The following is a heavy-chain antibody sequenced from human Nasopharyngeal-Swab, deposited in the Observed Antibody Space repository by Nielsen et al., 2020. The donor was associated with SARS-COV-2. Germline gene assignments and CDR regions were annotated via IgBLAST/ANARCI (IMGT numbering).Heavy chain of an antibody. Sequence: RQAPGKGLEWIGYIYYSGSTYYNPSLKSRVTISVDTSKNQFSLKLSSVTAADTAVYYCARGPQLLYSSGRLTKKNAFDIWGQGTMVTVSS. D-gene: IGHD6-19*01. J-gene: IGHJ3*02. CDR3: ARGPQLLYSSGRLTKKNAFDI. CDR2: IYYSGST. V-gene: IGHV4-31*02.